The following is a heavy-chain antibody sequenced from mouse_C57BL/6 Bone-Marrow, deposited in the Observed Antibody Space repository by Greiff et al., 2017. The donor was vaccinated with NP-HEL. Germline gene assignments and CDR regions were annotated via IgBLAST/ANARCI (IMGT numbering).Heavy chain of an antibody. Sequence: VKLQQPGAELVKPGASVKLSCKASGYTFTSYWMHWVKQRPGQGLEWIGMIHPNSGSTNYNEKFKSKATLTVDKSSSTAYMQLSSLTSEDSAVYYCAREGITTVVATNFDDWGQGTTLTVSS. CDR1: GYTFTSYW. CDR3: AREGITTVVATNFDD. D-gene: IGHD1-1*01. J-gene: IGHJ2*01. CDR2: IHPNSGST. V-gene: IGHV1-64*01.